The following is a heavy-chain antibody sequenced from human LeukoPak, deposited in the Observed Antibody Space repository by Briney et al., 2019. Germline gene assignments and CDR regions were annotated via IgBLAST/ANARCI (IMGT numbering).Heavy chain of an antibody. J-gene: IGHJ4*02. CDR1: GFTFSSYS. Sequence: PGGSLRLSCAASGFTFSSYSMNWVRQAPGEGLEWVSSISSSSSYIYYADSVKGRFTISRDNAKNSLYLQMNSLRAEDTAVYYCARVRESSYYDYVWGSYRYTADYWGEETLVTVSS. D-gene: IGHD3-16*02. V-gene: IGHV3-21*01. CDR2: ISSSSSYI. CDR3: ARVRESSYYDYVWGSYRYTADY.